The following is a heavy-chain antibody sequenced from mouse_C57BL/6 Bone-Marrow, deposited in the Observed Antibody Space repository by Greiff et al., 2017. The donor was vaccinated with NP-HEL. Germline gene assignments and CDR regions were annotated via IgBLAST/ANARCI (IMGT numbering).Heavy chain of an antibody. D-gene: IGHD1-1*01. CDR3: AREGFGTTVVATDYYAMDY. V-gene: IGHV1-75*01. CDR2: IFPGSGST. J-gene: IGHJ4*01. CDR1: GYTFTDYY. Sequence: QVQLQQSGPELVKPGASVKISCKASGYTFTDYYINWVKQRPGQGLEWIGWIFPGSGSTYYNEKFKGKATLTVDKSSSTAYMLLSSLTSEDSAVYFCAREGFGTTVVATDYYAMDYWGQGTSVTVSS.